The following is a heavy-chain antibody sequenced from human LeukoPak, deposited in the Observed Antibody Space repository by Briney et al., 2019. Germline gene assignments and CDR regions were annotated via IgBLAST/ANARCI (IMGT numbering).Heavy chain of an antibody. CDR3: ARDRPPRYYYDSSGYYLDY. CDR1: GFTFSSYS. CDR2: ISSSSSYI. D-gene: IGHD3-22*01. V-gene: IGHV3-21*01. Sequence: GGSLRLSCAASGFTFSSYSMNWVRQARGQGLEWVSSISSSSSYIYYADSVKGRFTTSRDNSKNSLYLQMNSLRAADTAVYYCARDRPPRYYYDSSGYYLDYWGQGTLVTVSS. J-gene: IGHJ4*02.